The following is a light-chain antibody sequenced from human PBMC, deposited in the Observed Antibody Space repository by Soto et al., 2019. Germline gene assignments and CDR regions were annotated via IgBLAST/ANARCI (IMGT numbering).Light chain of an antibody. J-gene: IGKJ2*01. CDR2: KAS. CDR1: QRISTW. V-gene: IGKV1-5*03. CDR3: QQYNSFSRT. Sequence: DIQMTQSPFTLSGSVGDRVTITCRASQRISTWLAWYQQKPGKAPKLLVYKASSLDSGVPSRFSGSGSGTEFTLTISSLQPDDFATYYCQQYNSFSRTFGQGTKVDI.